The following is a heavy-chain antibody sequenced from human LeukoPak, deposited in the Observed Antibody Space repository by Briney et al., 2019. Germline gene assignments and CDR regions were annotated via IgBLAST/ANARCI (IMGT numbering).Heavy chain of an antibody. J-gene: IGHJ4*02. D-gene: IGHD3-22*01. CDR1: GFTFSSYG. CDR3: AKDAITYYYDSSGYYLRY. CDR2: ISGSGGST. Sequence: GGTLRLSCAASGFTFSSYGMSWVRQAPGKGLEWVSAISGSGGSTYYADSVKGRFTISRDNSKNTLHLQMNSLRAEDTAVYYCAKDAITYYYDSSGYYLRYWGQGTLVTVSS. V-gene: IGHV3-23*01.